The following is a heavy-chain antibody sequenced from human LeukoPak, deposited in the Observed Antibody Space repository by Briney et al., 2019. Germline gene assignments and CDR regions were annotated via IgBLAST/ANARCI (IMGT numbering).Heavy chain of an antibody. D-gene: IGHD1-26*01. CDR2: ISSSSSYI. J-gene: IGHJ4*02. CDR1: GFTFSSYS. Sequence: GGSLRLSCAASGFTFSSYSVNWVRQAPGKGLEWVSSISSSSSYIYYADSVKGRFTISRDNAKNSLYLQMNSLRAEDTAVYYCARKSGSYSYYFDYWGQGTLVTVSS. V-gene: IGHV3-21*01. CDR3: ARKSGSYSYYFDY.